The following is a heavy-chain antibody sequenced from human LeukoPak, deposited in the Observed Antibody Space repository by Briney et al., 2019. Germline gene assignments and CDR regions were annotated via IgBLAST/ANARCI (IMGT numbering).Heavy chain of an antibody. V-gene: IGHV1-46*01. Sequence: GASVKASCRASGYTFTSYYMHWMRQAPGQGLEWMGIINPSGGSTNYAQKFQGRITMTRDTSTSTVYMELSSLRSEDTAVYYCARDPGRGNWFDPWGQGTLVTVSS. CDR3: ARDPGRGNWFDP. J-gene: IGHJ5*02. CDR2: INPSGGST. CDR1: GYTFTSYY.